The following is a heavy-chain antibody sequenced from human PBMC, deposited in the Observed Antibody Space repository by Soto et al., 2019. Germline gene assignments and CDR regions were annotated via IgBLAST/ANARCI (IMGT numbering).Heavy chain of an antibody. J-gene: IGHJ5*02. CDR3: ASSITGTTSWFDP. Sequence: GESLKISCKGSGCSFTSYWIGWVRQMPGKGLEWMGIIYPGDSDTRYSPSFQGRVTISADKSISTAYLQWSSLKASDTAMYYCASSITGTTSWFDPWGQGTLVTVSS. CDR1: GCSFTSYW. D-gene: IGHD1-7*01. CDR2: IYPGDSDT. V-gene: IGHV5-51*01.